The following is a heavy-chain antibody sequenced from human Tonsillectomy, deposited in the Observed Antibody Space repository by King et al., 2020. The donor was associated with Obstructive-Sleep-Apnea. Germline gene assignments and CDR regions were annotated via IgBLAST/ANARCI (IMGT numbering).Heavy chain of an antibody. CDR3: ARDISFPLVGGPNYHYGMDV. CDR1: GFTFYSYS. Sequence: VQLVESGGGLVQPGGSLRLSCAASGFTFYSYSMNWVRQAPGKGLEWVSYISSSSSDIYYADSVKGRFTISRDNAKYSLSLQMSSLRAEDTAVYYCARDISFPLVGGPNYHYGMDVWGQGTTVTVSS. J-gene: IGHJ6*02. V-gene: IGHV3-48*04. CDR2: ISSSSSDI. D-gene: IGHD3-10*01.